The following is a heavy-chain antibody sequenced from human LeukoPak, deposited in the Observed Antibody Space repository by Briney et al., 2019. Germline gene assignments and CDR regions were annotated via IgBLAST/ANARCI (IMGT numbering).Heavy chain of an antibody. CDR3: AKDRAQQLVLDF. CDR2: IIGSGSST. CDR1: GFTFSTWG. V-gene: IGHV3-23*01. J-gene: IGHJ4*02. Sequence: GGSLRLSCAASGFTFSTWGMHWVRQAPGKGLEWVSAIIGSGSSTYYADSVKGRFTISRDNSKNTLFLQMNSLRAEDTAVYYCAKDRAQQLVLDFWGQGTLVTVSS. D-gene: IGHD6-13*01.